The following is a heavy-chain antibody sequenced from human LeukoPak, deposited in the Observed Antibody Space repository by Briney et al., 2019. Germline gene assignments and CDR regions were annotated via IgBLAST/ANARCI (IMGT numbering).Heavy chain of an antibody. CDR2: INPNSGNT. V-gene: IGHV1-8*03. CDR1: GYTFTTYD. Sequence: ASVKVSCKASGYTFTTYDINWVRQATGQGLQWMGWINPNSGNTGYAQKFQGRITITRNTSISTVYMELSSLRSEDTAVYYCARGPPTAQYFQHWGQGTLVTVSS. CDR3: ARGPPTAQYFQH. J-gene: IGHJ1*01. D-gene: IGHD1-1*01.